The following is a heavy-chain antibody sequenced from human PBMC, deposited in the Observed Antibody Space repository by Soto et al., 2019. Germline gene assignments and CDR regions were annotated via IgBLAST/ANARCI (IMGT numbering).Heavy chain of an antibody. CDR2: INAGNGNT. CDR3: ARDCQVVYDYIWGSYRYGPYFDY. D-gene: IGHD3-16*02. V-gene: IGHV1-3*01. J-gene: IGHJ4*02. CDR1: GYTFTSYA. Sequence: ASVKVSCKASGYTFTSYAMHWVRQAPGQRLEWMGWINAGNGNTKYSQKFQGRVTITRDTSASTAYMELSSLRSEDTAVYYCARDCQVVYDYIWGSYRYGPYFDYWGQGTLVTVSS.